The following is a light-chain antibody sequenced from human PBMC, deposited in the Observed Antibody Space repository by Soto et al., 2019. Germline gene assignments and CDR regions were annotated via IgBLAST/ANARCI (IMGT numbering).Light chain of an antibody. V-gene: IGLV1-51*01. Sequence: QSVLTQPPSVSAAPGQKATISCSGSSSNIGNNYVSWYQQLPGTAPKLLIYDNNKRPSGIPDRFSGSKSGTSATLGITGLLTGDEADYYCGTWDSSLSAGLFGGGTKLTVL. CDR1: SSNIGNNY. CDR3: GTWDSSLSAGL. J-gene: IGLJ2*01. CDR2: DNN.